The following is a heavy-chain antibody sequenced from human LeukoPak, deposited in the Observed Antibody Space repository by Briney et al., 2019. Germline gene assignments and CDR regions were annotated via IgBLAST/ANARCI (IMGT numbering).Heavy chain of an antibody. J-gene: IGHJ4*02. CDR3: AKTGGIAAAH. V-gene: IGHV3-23*01. Sequence: GGSLRLSCAASGFTFSSYGMSWVRQAPGKGLEWVSAISGSGGSTYYADSVKGRFTTSRDNSKNTLYLQMNSLRAEDTALYYCAKTGGIAAAHWGQGTLVTVSS. D-gene: IGHD6-13*01. CDR1: GFTFSSYG. CDR2: ISGSGGST.